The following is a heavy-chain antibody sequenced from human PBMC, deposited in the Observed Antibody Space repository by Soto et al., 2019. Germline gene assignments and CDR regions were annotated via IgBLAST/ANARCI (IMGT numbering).Heavy chain of an antibody. Sequence: SETLSLTCAVSGYSISSGYYWGWIRQPPGKGLEWIGSIYHSGSTYYNPSLKSRVTISVDTSKNQFSLKLSSVTAADTAVYYCARDNFTIFGVVIYYFDYWGQGTLVTSPQ. J-gene: IGHJ4*02. V-gene: IGHV4-38-2*02. CDR1: GYSISSGYY. D-gene: IGHD3-3*01. CDR3: ARDNFTIFGVVIYYFDY. CDR2: IYHSGST.